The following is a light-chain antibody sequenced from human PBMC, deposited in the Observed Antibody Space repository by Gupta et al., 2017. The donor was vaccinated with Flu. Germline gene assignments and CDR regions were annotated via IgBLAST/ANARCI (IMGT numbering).Light chain of an antibody. J-gene: IGKJ4*01. CDR2: DAS. Sequence: DIQMTQSPSFLSASIGDRVTITCRPSQGIGNALGWYQQKPGEAPKRLIYDASTLQSGVPSRFSGSGSGTEFTLTITSLQPEDFATYFCLHYNFWFLTFGGGTKVEFK. V-gene: IGKV1-17*01. CDR3: LHYNFWFLT. CDR1: QGIGNA.